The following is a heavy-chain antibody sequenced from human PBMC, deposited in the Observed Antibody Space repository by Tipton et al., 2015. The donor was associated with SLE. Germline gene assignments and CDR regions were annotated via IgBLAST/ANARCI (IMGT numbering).Heavy chain of an antibody. V-gene: IGHV4-30-2*01. D-gene: IGHD6-19*01. CDR3: ARSGYSSGWYRGRFDI. CDR1: GGSISSGGYS. Sequence: TLSLTCAVSGGSISSGGYSWSWIRQPPGKGLEWIGYIYHSGSTYYNPSLKSRVTISVDRSKNQFSLKLSSVTAADTAVYYCARSGYSSGWYRGRFDIWGQGTVVTVSS. J-gene: IGHJ3*02. CDR2: IYHSGST.